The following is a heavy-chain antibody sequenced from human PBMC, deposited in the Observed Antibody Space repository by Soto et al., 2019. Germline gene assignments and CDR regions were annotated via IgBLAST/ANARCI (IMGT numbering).Heavy chain of an antibody. Sequence: ASVKVSCKASGYTFSSYGISWVRQAPGQGLEWMGWISAYNGNTNYAQKLQGRVTMTTDTSTSTAYMELRSLRSDDTAVYYCARSPEQWLVANGMDVWGQGTTVTVSS. V-gene: IGHV1-18*01. CDR1: GYTFSSYG. J-gene: IGHJ6*02. D-gene: IGHD6-19*01. CDR2: ISAYNGNT. CDR3: ARSPEQWLVANGMDV.